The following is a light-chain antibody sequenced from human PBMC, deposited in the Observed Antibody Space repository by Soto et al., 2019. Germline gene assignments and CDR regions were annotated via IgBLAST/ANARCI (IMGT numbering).Light chain of an antibody. J-gene: IGKJ3*01. Sequence: DIQMTQSPSSLSASLGEGVRINCLGSQSISSYLNWYQQKPGKAPKLLIYAASSLQSGVPSRFSGSGSGTDFTLTISSLQTEDFATYYCKQSYSTPFTFGPGTKVDIK. CDR1: QSISSY. CDR2: AAS. CDR3: KQSYSTPFT. V-gene: IGKV1-39*01.